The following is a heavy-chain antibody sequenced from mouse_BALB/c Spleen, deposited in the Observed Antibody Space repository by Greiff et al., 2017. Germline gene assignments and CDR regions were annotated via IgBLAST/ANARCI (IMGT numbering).Heavy chain of an antibody. V-gene: IGHV5-9-3*01. D-gene: IGHD6-2*01. J-gene: IGHJ1*01. CDR1: GFTFSSYT. CDR2: ISSGGSST. CDR3: ARQEDSLGLYWYFDV. Sequence: EVQGVESGGGLVKPGGSLKLSCAASGFTFSSYTMSWVRQTPEKRLEWVATISSGGSSTYYPDSVKGRFTISRDNAKNTLYLQMSSLRSEDTAMYYCARQEDSLGLYWYFDVWGAGTTVTVSS.